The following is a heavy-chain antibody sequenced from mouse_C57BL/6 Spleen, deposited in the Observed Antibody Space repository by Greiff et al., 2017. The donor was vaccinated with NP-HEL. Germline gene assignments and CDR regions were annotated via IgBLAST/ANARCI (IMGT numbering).Heavy chain of an antibody. J-gene: IGHJ2*01. D-gene: IGHD3-2*02. CDR2: IDPSDSYT. Sequence: QVQLQQPGAELVMPGASVKLSCKASGYTFTSYWMHWVKQRPGQGLEWIGEIDPSDSYTTYNQKFKGKSTLTVDKSSSTAYMQLSSLTSEDSAVYYCARAAQAGDYWGQGTTLTVSS. V-gene: IGHV1-69*01. CDR1: GYTFTSYW. CDR3: ARAAQAGDY.